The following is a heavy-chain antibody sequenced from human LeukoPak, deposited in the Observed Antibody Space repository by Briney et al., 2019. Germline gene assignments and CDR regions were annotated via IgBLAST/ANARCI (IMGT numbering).Heavy chain of an antibody. Sequence: GGSLRLSCAASGLTFSDYSMTWVRQAPGKGLFWVSGISAGGGSTYYADSVKGRFTISRDNSRNTLYPQMNSLYYCAKDAAGPEFWGQGTLVTVSS. J-gene: IGHJ4*02. V-gene: IGHV3-23*01. CDR3: EF. D-gene: IGHD6-13*01. CDR1: GLTFSDYS. CDR2: ISAGGGST.